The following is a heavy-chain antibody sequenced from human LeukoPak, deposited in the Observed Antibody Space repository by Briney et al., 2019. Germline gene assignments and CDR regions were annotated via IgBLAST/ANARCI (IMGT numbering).Heavy chain of an antibody. D-gene: IGHD3-22*01. J-gene: IGHJ5*02. V-gene: IGHV4-59*05. Sequence: SETLSLTCTVSGGSISSYYWSWIRQPPGKGLEWIGSIYYSGSTYYNPSLKSRVTISVDTSKNQFSLKLSSVTAADTAVYYCARLVVVPAGSWFDPWGQGTLVTVSS. CDR1: GGSISSYY. CDR3: ARLVVVPAGSWFDP. CDR2: IYYSGST.